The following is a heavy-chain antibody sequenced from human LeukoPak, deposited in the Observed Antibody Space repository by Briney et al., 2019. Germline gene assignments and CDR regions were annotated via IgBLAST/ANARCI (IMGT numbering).Heavy chain of an antibody. CDR3: ASTGRDYYYGMDV. D-gene: IGHD3-10*01. V-gene: IGHV3-48*03. Sequence: PGGPLRLSCAASGFTFSSYEMNWVRQAPGKGLEWVSYISSSGSTIYYADSVKGRFTISRDNAKNSLYLQMNSLRAEDTAVYYCASTGRDYYYGMDVWGQGTTVTVSS. CDR1: GFTFSSYE. CDR2: ISSSGSTI. J-gene: IGHJ6*02.